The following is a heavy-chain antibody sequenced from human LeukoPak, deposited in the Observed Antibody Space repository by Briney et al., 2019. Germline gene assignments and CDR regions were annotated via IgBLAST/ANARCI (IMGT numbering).Heavy chain of an antibody. Sequence: GGSLRLSCAASGFTFSSYAMNWVRQAPGKGLEWVSGISGSGGSTNYADSVEGWFTVSRDNSNNTVYLQMNSLRADDTAVYYCAKDARRDGYSYDYWGQGTLVTVSS. CDR3: AKDARRDGYSYDY. V-gene: IGHV3-23*01. CDR2: ISGSGGST. D-gene: IGHD5-24*01. J-gene: IGHJ4*02. CDR1: GFTFSSYA.